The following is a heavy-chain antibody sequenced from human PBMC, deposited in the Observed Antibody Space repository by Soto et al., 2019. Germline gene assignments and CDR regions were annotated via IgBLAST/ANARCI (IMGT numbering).Heavy chain of an antibody. CDR1: GGSISSGGYY. J-gene: IGHJ4*02. CDR2: IYYSGST. CDR3: AREDIAYYFDH. Sequence: PSETLSLTCTVSGGSISSGGYYWSWIRQHPGKGLEWIGYIYYSGSTYYNPSLKSRVTISVDTSKNQFSLRLSSVTAADTAVYYCAREDIAYYFDHWGQGTLVTVSS. V-gene: IGHV4-31*03. D-gene: IGHD2-21*01.